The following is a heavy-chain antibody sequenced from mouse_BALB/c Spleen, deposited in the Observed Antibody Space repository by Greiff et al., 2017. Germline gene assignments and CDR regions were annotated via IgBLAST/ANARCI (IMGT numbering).Heavy chain of an antibody. Sequence: DVQLQESGAELVKPGASVKLSCTASGFNIKDTYMHWVKQRPEQGLEWIGRIDPANGNTKYDPKFQGKATITADTSSNTAYLQLSSLTSEDTAVYYCATGNYGDYWGQGTTLTVSS. J-gene: IGHJ2*01. CDR3: ATGNYGDY. V-gene: IGHV14-3*02. CDR1: GFNIKDTY. CDR2: IDPANGNT. D-gene: IGHD1-1*01.